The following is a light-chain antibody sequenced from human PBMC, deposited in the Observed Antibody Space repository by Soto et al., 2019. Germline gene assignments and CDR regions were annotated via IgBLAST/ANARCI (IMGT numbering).Light chain of an antibody. CDR3: MQSTQLPPT. Sequence: DVVMTQSPLSLPVTLGQPASISFKSSQRLLHITGETFLFWYLQKPGQSPQLLIYEVSTRVSGVPDRFSGSGSGTDFTLEISRVETDDVGIYYCMQSTQLPPTFGQGTRLEIK. J-gene: IGKJ5*01. CDR2: EVS. V-gene: IGKV2D-29*02. CDR1: QRLLHITGETF.